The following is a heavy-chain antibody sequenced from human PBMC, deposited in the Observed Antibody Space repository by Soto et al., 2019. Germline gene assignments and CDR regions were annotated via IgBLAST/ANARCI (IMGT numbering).Heavy chain of an antibody. Sequence: SETLSLTCTVSGGSITSDYSCWSWIRQPPGEGLEWIGHIFDSGTTYTNPSLRSQVAISLDTTKNHFSLTLSSVTAADTAVYYCARGPSGDKVHYWGQGALVTVSS. CDR3: ARGPSGDKVHY. J-gene: IGHJ4*02. CDR2: IFDSGTT. V-gene: IGHV4-30-4*01. D-gene: IGHD7-27*01. CDR1: GGSITSDYSC.